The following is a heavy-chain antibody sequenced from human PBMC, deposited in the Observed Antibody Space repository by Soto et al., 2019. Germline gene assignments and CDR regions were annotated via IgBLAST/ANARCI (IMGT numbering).Heavy chain of an antibody. Sequence: NPSETLSLTCSVSGASIRSFYWSWIRQPPGKGLEWMGYIYNIGSTKYNPSLKSRVTISVDTSKNQFSLKLNSVTAADTAVYYCAREGYSSACLDVWGQGTTVTVSS. J-gene: IGHJ6*02. D-gene: IGHD6-6*01. CDR1: GASIRSFY. V-gene: IGHV4-59*01. CDR3: AREGYSSACLDV. CDR2: IYNIGST.